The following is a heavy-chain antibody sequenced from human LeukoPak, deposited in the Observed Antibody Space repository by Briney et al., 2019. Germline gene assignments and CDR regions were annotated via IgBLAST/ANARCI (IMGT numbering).Heavy chain of an antibody. Sequence: ASVKVSCKASGYMFTSFGISWVRQAAGQGLEWMGWISTHDDDTNYAHNVQGRVTMTTDTSTSTAYMELRSLRSDDTAVYYCARDWYCSGGSCSDTFDIWGQGTMVAVSS. J-gene: IGHJ3*02. CDR1: GYMFTSFG. CDR3: ARDWYCSGGSCSDTFDI. CDR2: ISTHDDDT. V-gene: IGHV1-18*01. D-gene: IGHD2-15*01.